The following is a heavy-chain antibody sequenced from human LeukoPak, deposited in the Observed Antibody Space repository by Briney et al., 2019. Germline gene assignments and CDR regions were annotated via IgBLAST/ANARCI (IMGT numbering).Heavy chain of an antibody. Sequence: SETLSLTCTVSGGSISSSSYYWGWIRQPPGKGLEWIGSIYYSGSTYYNPSLKSRVTISVDTSKNQFSLKLSSVTAADTAVYYCARAGGGFGELLLIDYWGQGTLVTVSS. CDR3: ARAGGGFGELLLIDY. CDR2: IYYSGST. CDR1: GGSISSSSYY. D-gene: IGHD3-10*01. J-gene: IGHJ4*02. V-gene: IGHV4-39*07.